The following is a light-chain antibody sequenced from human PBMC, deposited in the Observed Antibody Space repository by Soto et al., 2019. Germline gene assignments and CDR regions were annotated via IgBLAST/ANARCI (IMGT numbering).Light chain of an antibody. CDR1: SSDVGAYNY. Sequence: QSALAQPASVSGSPGQSITISCTGTSSDVGAYNYVSWYHQHHPGKAPELIISDVNDRPSGVSTRFSGSKSGNTASLTISWFQDEDEGDYYCSSYTTIKTVIFGGGTKLTVL. V-gene: IGLV2-14*01. CDR2: DVN. CDR3: SSYTTIKTVI. J-gene: IGLJ2*01.